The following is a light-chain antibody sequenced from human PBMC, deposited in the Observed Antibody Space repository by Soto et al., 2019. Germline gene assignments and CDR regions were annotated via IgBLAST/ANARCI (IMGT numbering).Light chain of an antibody. CDR3: SSYTSSSTLV. CDR2: DVI. J-gene: IGLJ3*02. CDR1: SSDVGGYNY. Sequence: QSALTQPASVSGSAGQSITISCTGTSSDVGGYNYVSWYQQHPGKAPKLMIYDVINRPSGVSNRFSGSKSGNTASLTNSGLQAEDEADYYCSSYTSSSTLVFGGGTKVTVL. V-gene: IGLV2-14*03.